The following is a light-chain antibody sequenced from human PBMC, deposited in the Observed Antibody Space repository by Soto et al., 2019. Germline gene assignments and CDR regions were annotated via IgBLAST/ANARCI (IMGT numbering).Light chain of an antibody. CDR1: HSISTY. J-gene: IGKJ1*01. CDR3: HKYNDWPRT. CDR2: SAS. Sequence: EIVLTQSPATLSMSPGDRTTLSFRASHSISTYLAWYQHKPGQAPRLLIYSASVRAAGVPARFSGSGSGTEFTLTISSLQSEDFAVYYCHKYNDWPRTCGQGTKGDIK. V-gene: IGKV3-15*01.